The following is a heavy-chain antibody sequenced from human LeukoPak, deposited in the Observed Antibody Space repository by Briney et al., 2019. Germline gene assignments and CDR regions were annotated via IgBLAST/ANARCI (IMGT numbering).Heavy chain of an antibody. CDR1: GYSISSNYY. Sequence: SETLSLTCTVSGYSISSNYYGAWIRQPPGKGLEWIGNMFHSGTTAYNPSLKSRVTISKDTSKNHFSLNLRFVTAADTAVYYCARVVGATQLDYWGQGILVTVSS. V-gene: IGHV4-38-2*02. J-gene: IGHJ4*02. CDR3: ARVVGATQLDY. D-gene: IGHD1-26*01. CDR2: MFHSGTT.